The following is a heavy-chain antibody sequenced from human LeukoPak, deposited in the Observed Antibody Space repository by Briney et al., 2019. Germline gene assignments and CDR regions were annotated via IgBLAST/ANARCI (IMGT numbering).Heavy chain of an antibody. V-gene: IGHV4-39*07. CDR1: GGSISSSSYY. Sequence: SETLSLTCTVSGGSISSSSYYWGWIRQPPGKGLEWIGSIYYSGSTYYNPSLKSRVTISVDTSKNQFSLKLSSVTAADTAVYYCATIYYDILTGYYFVFDYWGQGTLVTVSS. CDR3: ATIYYDILTGYYFVFDY. D-gene: IGHD3-9*01. J-gene: IGHJ4*02. CDR2: IYYSGST.